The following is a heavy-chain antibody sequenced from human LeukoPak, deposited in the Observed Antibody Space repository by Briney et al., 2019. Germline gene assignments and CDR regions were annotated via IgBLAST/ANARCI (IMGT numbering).Heavy chain of an antibody. Sequence: RASVKVSCKASGGTFSSYAISWVRQAPGQGLEWMGGIIPIFGTANYAQKFQGRVTITADESTSTAYMELSSLRSEDTAVYYCARERGRDGYNIRYDWFDPWGQRTLTTVSS. CDR2: IIPIFGTA. V-gene: IGHV1-69*01. CDR1: GGTFSSYA. J-gene: IGHJ5*01. CDR3: ARERGRDGYNIRYDWFDP. D-gene: IGHD5-24*01.